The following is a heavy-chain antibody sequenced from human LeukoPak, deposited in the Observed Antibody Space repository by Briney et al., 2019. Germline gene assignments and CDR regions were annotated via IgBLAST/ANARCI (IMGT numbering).Heavy chain of an antibody. V-gene: IGHV3-53*01. Sequence: GGSLRLSCAASGFIVSNNRMNWVRQAPGEGLEXXAVLYSGGSTFYADPVKGRFTISRDSSKNTLYLQMNSLRAEDTAVYYCARGGSGGNNYFDYWGQGTLLSVSS. CDR1: GFIVSNNR. CDR3: ARGGSGGNNYFDY. J-gene: IGHJ4*02. D-gene: IGHD2-15*01. CDR2: LYSGGST.